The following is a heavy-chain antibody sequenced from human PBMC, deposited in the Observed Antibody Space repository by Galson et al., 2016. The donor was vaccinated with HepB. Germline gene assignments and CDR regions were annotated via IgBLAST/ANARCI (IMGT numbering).Heavy chain of an antibody. D-gene: IGHD2-15*01. V-gene: IGHV3-74*01. CDR2: INLDGSTT. CDR3: ARDQPRILCGRRYYYMDV. J-gene: IGHJ6*03. Sequence: SLRLSCAASGFTFTTYWMHWVRQAPGKGLVWVSRINLDGSTTTYADSGKGRFTISRDSAKNTLYLQMNSVRAEDTAVYYCARDQPRILCGRRYYYMDVWGKGTTVTVSS. CDR1: GFTFTTYW.